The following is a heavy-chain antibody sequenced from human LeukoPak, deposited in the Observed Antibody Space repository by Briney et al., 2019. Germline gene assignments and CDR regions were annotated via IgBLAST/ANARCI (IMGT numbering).Heavy chain of an antibody. V-gene: IGHV4-34*01. J-gene: IGHJ4*02. Sequence: SETLSLTCAVYGGSFSGYYWSWIRQPPGKGLEWIGEINHSGSTNYNPSLKSRVTISVDTSKNQFSLKLSSVTAADTAVYYCARPQGKLRYFDRNDYWGQGTLVTVSS. CDR3: ARPQGKLRYFDRNDY. CDR1: GGSFSGYY. CDR2: INHSGST. D-gene: IGHD3-9*01.